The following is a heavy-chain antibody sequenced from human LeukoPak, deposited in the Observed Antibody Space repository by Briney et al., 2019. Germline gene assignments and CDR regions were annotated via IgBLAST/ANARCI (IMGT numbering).Heavy chain of an antibody. CDR1: GGTFSSYA. CDR3: ATSPGYSSGWYFGDYYYYMDV. J-gene: IGHJ6*03. CDR2: IIPIFGTA. Sequence: ASVKVSCKASGGTFSSYAISWVRQAPGQGLEWMGGIIPIFGTANYAQKFQGRVTITADKSTSTAYMELSSLRSEDTAVYYCATSPGYSSGWYFGDYYYYMDVWGKGTTVTVSS. D-gene: IGHD6-19*01. V-gene: IGHV1-69*06.